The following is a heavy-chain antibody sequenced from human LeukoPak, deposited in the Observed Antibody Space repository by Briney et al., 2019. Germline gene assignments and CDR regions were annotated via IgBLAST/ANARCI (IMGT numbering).Heavy chain of an antibody. Sequence: GGSLRLSCAASGFTFSSYWMHWVRQAPGKGLVWVSRINSDVSSTSYADSVKGRFTISRDNAKNTLYLQMNSLRAEDTAVYYCARLVFRSDLDYRGQGTLVTVSS. V-gene: IGHV3-74*01. CDR2: INSDVSST. CDR3: ARLVFRSDLDY. CDR1: GFTFSSYW. D-gene: IGHD1-26*01. J-gene: IGHJ4*02.